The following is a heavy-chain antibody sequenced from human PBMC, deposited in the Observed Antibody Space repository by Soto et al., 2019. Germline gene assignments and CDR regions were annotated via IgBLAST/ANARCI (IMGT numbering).Heavy chain of an antibody. D-gene: IGHD5-18*01. J-gene: IGHJ6*02. CDR2: ISYDGSNK. CDR1: GFTFSSYA. CDR3: ARDRRRYSDRGMDV. Sequence: QVQLVESGGGVVQPGRSLRLSCAASGFTFSSYAMHWVRQAPGKGLEWVAVISYDGSNKYYADSVKGRFNISRDNSKNALYVQMNSLRTEDTAVYYCARDRRRYSDRGMDVWGQGTTVTVSS. V-gene: IGHV3-30-3*01.